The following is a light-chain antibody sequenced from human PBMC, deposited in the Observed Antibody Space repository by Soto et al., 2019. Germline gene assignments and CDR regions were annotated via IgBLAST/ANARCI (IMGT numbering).Light chain of an antibody. CDR1: QSVTSA. CDR2: AVS. V-gene: IGKV3-11*01. J-gene: IGKJ4*01. CDR3: QQRTTWPT. Sequence: EIVLTQSPATLSLSPGDRATLSCRASQSVTSALAWFQQKPGQAPRLLIYAVSRRATGIPARFSGSGSGTDFTLTINSLEPEDFAVYYCQQRTTWPTFGGGTKVEIK.